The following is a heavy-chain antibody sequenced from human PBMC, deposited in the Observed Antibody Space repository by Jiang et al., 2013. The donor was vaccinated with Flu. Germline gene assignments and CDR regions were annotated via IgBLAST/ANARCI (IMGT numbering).Heavy chain of an antibody. D-gene: IGHD3-3*02. J-gene: IGHJ5*02. CDR1: GFTFSDYY. V-gene: IGHV3-11*01. CDR3: ARDLFPIFEAQNWFDP. Sequence: QLLESGGGLVKPGGSLRLSCAASGFTFSDYYMSWIRQAPGKGLEWVSYISSSGSTIYYADSVKGRFTISRDNAKNSLYLQMNSLRAEDTAVYYCARDLFPIFEAQNWFDPWGQGTLVTVSS. CDR2: ISSSGSTI.